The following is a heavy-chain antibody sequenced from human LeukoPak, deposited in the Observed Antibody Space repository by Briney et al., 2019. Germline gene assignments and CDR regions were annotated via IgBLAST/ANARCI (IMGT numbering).Heavy chain of an antibody. CDR1: GFTFTSYS. CDR3: ARVYNTNYAYFDY. Sequence: GSLRLSCAASGFTFTSYSMSWVRQAPGKGLEWVSGTSDRGDYTYYAGSVKGRFTISRDNSKNTLYLQMNSLRAEDTAVYYCARVYNTNYAYFDYWGQGTLVTVSS. V-gene: IGHV3-23*01. D-gene: IGHD5-24*01. CDR2: TSDRGDYT. J-gene: IGHJ4*02.